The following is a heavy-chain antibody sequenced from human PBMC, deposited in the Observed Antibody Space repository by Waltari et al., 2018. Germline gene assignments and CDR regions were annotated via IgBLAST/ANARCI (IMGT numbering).Heavy chain of an antibody. J-gene: IGHJ4*02. CDR3: ARVESSGWYGGGFDY. V-gene: IGHV4-4*07. CDR1: GGSISSYY. D-gene: IGHD6-19*01. CDR2: IYTSGST. Sequence: QVQLQESGPGLVKPSETLSLTCTVSGGSISSYYWSWIRQPAGKGLEWIGRIYTSGSTNSNPSLKSRVTMSVDTSKNQFSLKLSSLTAADTAVYYCARVESSGWYGGGFDYWGQGTLVTVSS.